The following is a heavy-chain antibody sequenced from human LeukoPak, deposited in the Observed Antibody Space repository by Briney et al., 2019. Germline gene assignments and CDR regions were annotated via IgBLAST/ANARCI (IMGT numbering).Heavy chain of an antibody. CDR2: IHPGDSDT. Sequence: GESLKISCKGSGYSFTSYWIAWVRQKPGKGLEWMGIIHPGDSDTRYSPSFEGQVTISADKTITTAYLQWSSLKASDTAMYCCARLYCTGGSCFDPWGQGTLVTVSS. D-gene: IGHD2-8*02. CDR1: GYSFTSYW. V-gene: IGHV5-51*01. J-gene: IGHJ5*02. CDR3: ARLYCTGGSCFDP.